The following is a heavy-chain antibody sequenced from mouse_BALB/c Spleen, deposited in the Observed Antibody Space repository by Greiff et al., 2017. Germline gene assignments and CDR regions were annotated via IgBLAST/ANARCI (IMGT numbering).Heavy chain of an antibody. D-gene: IGHD2-14*01. Sequence: EVKLMESEGGLVQPGGSLKLSCAASGFTFSSYGMSWVRQTPDKRLELVATINSNGGSTYYPDSVKGRFTISRDNAKNTLYLQMSSLKSEDTAMYYCARDRGYSWFAYWGQGTLVTVSA. V-gene: IGHV5-6-3*01. CDR1: GFTFSSYG. J-gene: IGHJ3*01. CDR3: ARDRGYSWFAY. CDR2: INSNGGST.